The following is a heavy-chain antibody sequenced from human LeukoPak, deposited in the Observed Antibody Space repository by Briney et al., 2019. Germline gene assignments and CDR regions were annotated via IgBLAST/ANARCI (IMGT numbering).Heavy chain of an antibody. CDR3: ARLHRPDYDFWSGYPFDP. CDR2: IVVGSGNT. J-gene: IGHJ5*02. V-gene: IGHV1-58*02. CDR1: GFTFTSSA. Sequence: GTSVKVSCKASGFTFTSSAMQWVRQARGQRLEWIGWIVVGSGNTNYAQKFQERVTITRDMSTSTAYMELSSLRSEDTAVYYCARLHRPDYDFWSGYPFDPWGQGTLVTVSS. D-gene: IGHD3-3*01.